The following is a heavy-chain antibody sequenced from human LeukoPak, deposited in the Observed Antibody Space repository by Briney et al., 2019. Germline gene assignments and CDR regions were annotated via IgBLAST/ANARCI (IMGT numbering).Heavy chain of an antibody. D-gene: IGHD4-23*01. Sequence: GGSLRLSCAASGFTFSSYSMSWVRQAPGKGLEWVANIDLDGSEIYHVDSVKGRFTISRDNAKNSLYLQMNSLKAEDTAVYYCARGNSVHLLWGRGTLVTVSS. CDR3: ARGNSVHLL. CDR1: GFTFSSYS. V-gene: IGHV3-7*01. J-gene: IGHJ2*01. CDR2: IDLDGSEI.